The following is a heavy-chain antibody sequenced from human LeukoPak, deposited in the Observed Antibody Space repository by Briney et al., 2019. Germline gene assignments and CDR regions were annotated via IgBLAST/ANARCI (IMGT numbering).Heavy chain of an antibody. D-gene: IGHD1-14*01. J-gene: IGHJ4*02. CDR3: ARSNQADDY. V-gene: IGHV3-74*01. CDR2: INPGGSSI. Sequence: GGSLRLSCAASGFTFSSYWMHWVRQVPGKGLVWVARINPGGSSITYADSVKGRFTISRDNARNTLYLQMDSLRAEDTGVYYCARSNQADDYWGQGTLVTVSS. CDR1: GFTFSSYW.